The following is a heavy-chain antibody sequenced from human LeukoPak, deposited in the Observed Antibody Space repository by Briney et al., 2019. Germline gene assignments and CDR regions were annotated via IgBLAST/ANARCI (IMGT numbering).Heavy chain of an antibody. CDR2: IYTSGST. D-gene: IGHD6-6*01. CDR1: GGSISSYY. J-gene: IGHJ6*03. Sequence: SETLSLTCTVSGGSISSYYWNWIRQPAGKGLEWIGRIYTSGSTNYHPSLKSRVTMSVGTPKNQSSLTQTSVTAADTALYYCAREVMERVSSSPLRRRYYYYMDVWGKGTTVTVSS. V-gene: IGHV4-4*07. CDR3: AREVMERVSSSPLRRRYYYYMDV.